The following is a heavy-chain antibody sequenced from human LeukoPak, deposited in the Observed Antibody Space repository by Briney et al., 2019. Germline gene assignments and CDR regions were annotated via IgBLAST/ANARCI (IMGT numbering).Heavy chain of an antibody. CDR1: GFTFSGHW. CDR2: INKGRSDK. V-gene: IGHV3-7*01. CDR3: TRDRSRAEDD. Sequence: GGSLRLSCAASGFTFSGHWMSWVRQAPGKGLEWVANINKGRSDKYYVDSVKGRFTISRDNANNLLYLQMNSLRGEDTAVYYCTRDRSRAEDDWGQGTLVT. J-gene: IGHJ4*02. D-gene: IGHD1-14*01.